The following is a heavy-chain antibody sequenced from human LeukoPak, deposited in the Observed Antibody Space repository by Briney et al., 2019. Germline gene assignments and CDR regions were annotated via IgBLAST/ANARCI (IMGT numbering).Heavy chain of an antibody. V-gene: IGHV1-2*06. CDR3: ARLSSGYYVFDY. Sequence: ASVKVSCKAFGYTFTAYHMHWVRQAPGQGLEWMGHINPNSGGTDYAQKFQGRVTMTRDTSISTAYMELSRLRSDDTAVYYCARLSSGYYVFDYWGQGTLVTVSS. CDR1: GYTFTAYH. CDR2: INPNSGGT. D-gene: IGHD3-22*01. J-gene: IGHJ4*02.